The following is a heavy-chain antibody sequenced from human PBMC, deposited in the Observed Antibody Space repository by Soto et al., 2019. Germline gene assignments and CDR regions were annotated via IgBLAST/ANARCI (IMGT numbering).Heavy chain of an antibody. Sequence: SETLSLTCTVSGYSISSGYYWGWIRQPPGKGLEWIGSIYHSGTTYYNPSLKSRVTISVDTSKNQFSLKLSSVTAADTAVYYCERAPGNLVYYIDDWGQGTPVTVSS. D-gene: IGHD6-6*01. J-gene: IGHJ4*02. CDR2: IYHSGTT. CDR1: GYSISSGYY. V-gene: IGHV4-38-2*02. CDR3: ERAPGNLVYYIDD.